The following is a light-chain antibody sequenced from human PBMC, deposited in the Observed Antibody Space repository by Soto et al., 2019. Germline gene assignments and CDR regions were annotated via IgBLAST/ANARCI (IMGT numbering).Light chain of an antibody. V-gene: IGKV3-11*01. CDR1: QTVSNK. J-gene: IGKJ1*01. Sequence: EIVLTQSPATLSSSPGERATLSCRASQTVSNKLAWYQHKPGQAPRLLIYYTSNRATGIPARFSGSGSGTDFTLTISSLEPEDFAVYYCHQRKSWPRTFGQGTKVDIK. CDR3: HQRKSWPRT. CDR2: YTS.